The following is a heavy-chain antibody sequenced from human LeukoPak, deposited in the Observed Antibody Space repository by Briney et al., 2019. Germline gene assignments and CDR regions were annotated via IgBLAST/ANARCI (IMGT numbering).Heavy chain of an antibody. CDR1: GGSTNNESYY. V-gene: IGHV4-61*02. Sequence: PSETLSLTCTASGGSTNNESYYWSWIRQPAGKGLEWIGRIHPTGNTMCNPSLESRVTISIDTSKNQFSLKLSSVTAADTAVYYCASHYSRSGIDAFDIWGQGTVVTVSS. J-gene: IGHJ3*02. CDR3: ASHYSRSGIDAFDI. CDR2: IHPTGNT. D-gene: IGHD6-6*01.